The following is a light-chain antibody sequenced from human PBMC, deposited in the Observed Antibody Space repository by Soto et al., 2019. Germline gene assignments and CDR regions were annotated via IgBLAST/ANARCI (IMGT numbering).Light chain of an antibody. J-gene: IGKJ1*01. CDR1: QTISSW. CDR2: DAS. V-gene: IGKV1-5*01. CDR3: QPYNSFSGS. Sequence: DIPMTQSPSTLSASVGDRATITCRASQTISSWLAWYQQKPGKAPKLLIYDASSLESGVPSRFSGRGSGTQFTLTISSLQPDDFATYYCQPYNSFSGSFGPGTKVDI.